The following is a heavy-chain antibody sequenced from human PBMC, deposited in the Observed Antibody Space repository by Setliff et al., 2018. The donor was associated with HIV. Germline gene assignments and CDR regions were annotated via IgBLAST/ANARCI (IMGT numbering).Heavy chain of an antibody. V-gene: IGHV3-30*04. D-gene: IGHD2-15*01. CDR3: ARAGVVEGYYYYYYMDV. CDR1: GFTFSNYA. Sequence: GGSLRLSCAASGFTFSNYAMHWVRQAPVKGLEWVAVISYDGSDKYYADSVRGRFTISRDDAEKSVYLQMNSLRAEDTAVYYCARAGVVEGYYYYYYMDVWGKGTTVTVSS. CDR2: ISYDGSDK. J-gene: IGHJ6*03.